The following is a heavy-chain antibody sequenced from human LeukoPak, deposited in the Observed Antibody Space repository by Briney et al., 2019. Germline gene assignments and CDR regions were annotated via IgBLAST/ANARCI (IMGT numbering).Heavy chain of an antibody. D-gene: IGHD4-23*01. Sequence: GGSLRLSCAASGLTFSSYAMCWVRRAPGKGLEWVSAISGSGGSTYYADSVKGRFTISSDNSKNTLYLQMNSLRGEDTAVYYCAKDAPTVLILFDYWGQGTLVTVSS. CDR1: GLTFSSYA. V-gene: IGHV3-23*01. CDR3: AKDAPTVLILFDY. J-gene: IGHJ4*02. CDR2: ISGSGGST.